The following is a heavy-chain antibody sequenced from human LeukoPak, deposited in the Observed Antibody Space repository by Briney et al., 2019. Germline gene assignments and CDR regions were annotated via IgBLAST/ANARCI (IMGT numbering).Heavy chain of an antibody. CDR2: IKQDGSEK. V-gene: IGHV3-7*01. Sequence: GGSLRLSCAASGFTFSSYWMHWVRQAPGKGLEWVANIKQDGSEKYYVDSVKGRFTISRDNAKTSLYLQMNSLRAEDTAVYYCARDGRGASTQYNWFDPWGQGTLVTVSS. CDR3: ARDGRGASTQYNWFDP. J-gene: IGHJ5*02. D-gene: IGHD4-17*01. CDR1: GFTFSSYW.